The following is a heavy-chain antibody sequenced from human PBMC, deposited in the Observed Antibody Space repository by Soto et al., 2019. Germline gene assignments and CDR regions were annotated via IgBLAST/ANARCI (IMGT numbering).Heavy chain of an antibody. CDR3: ARAPVGSYLRLVRD. D-gene: IGHD3-10*01. V-gene: IGHV3-7*01. CDR2: IKQDGGEK. CDR1: GFTFSTYW. Sequence: GGSLRLSCAASGFTFSTYWMSWVRQAPGKGLEWVANIKQDGGEKYYVDSVKGRFTISRDNAKNSLYLQMNSLRVEDTAVYYCARAPVGSYLRLVRDWGQGTLVTVSS. J-gene: IGHJ4*02.